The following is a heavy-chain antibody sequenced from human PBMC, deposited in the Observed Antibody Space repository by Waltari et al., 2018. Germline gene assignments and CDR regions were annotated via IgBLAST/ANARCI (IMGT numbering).Heavy chain of an antibody. Sequence: EVQLVQSGAEVKKPGATVKISCKVSGYTFTDYYMHWVQQAPGKGLEWMGLVDPEDGETIYAEKFQGRVTITADTSTDTAYRELSSRRSEDTAVYYCATSNIVQWEHEEGYWGQGTLVTVSS. V-gene: IGHV1-69-2*01. D-gene: IGHD1-26*01. CDR1: GYTFTDYY. CDR3: ATSNIVQWEHEEGY. CDR2: VDPEDGET. J-gene: IGHJ4*02.